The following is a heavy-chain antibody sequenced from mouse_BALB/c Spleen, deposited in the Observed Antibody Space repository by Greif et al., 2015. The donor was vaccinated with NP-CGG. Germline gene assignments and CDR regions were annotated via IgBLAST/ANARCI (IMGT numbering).Heavy chain of an antibody. J-gene: IGHJ1*01. CDR2: TDPANGNT. CDR3: ARYGNYVYFDV. D-gene: IGHD2-1*01. CDR1: GFNIKDTY. V-gene: IGHV14-3*02. Sequence: EVQLQQSGAELVKPGASVKLSCTASGFNIKDTYMHWVKQRPEQGLEWIGRTDPANGNTKYDPKFQGKATITADTSSNTAYLQLSSLTPEDTAAYYCARYGNYVYFDVWGAGTTVTVSS.